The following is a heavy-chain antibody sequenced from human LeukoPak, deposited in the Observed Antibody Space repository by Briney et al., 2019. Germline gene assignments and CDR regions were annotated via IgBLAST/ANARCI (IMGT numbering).Heavy chain of an antibody. Sequence: ASAKVSCKASGYTFTGYYMHWVRQTPGQGLEWMGWINPNSGGTNYAQKFQGRVTMTRDTSISTAYMELSRLRSDDTAVYYCAIAPYCSSTSCPNWFDPWGQGTLVTVSS. CDR1: GYTFTGYY. CDR3: AIAPYCSSTSCPNWFDP. D-gene: IGHD2-2*01. CDR2: INPNSGGT. V-gene: IGHV1-2*02. J-gene: IGHJ5*02.